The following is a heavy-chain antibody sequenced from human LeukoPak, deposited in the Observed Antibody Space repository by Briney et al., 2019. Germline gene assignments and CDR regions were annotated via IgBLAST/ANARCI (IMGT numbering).Heavy chain of an antibody. CDR2: ISYDGSNK. D-gene: IGHD1-26*01. Sequence: GGSLRLSCAASGFTFSSYGMHWVRQAPGKGLEWVAVISYDGSNKYYADPVKGRFTISRDNSKNTLYLQMNSLRAEDTAVYYCAKGSGGSLVGHWGQGTLVTVSS. CDR3: AKGSGGSLVGH. V-gene: IGHV3-30*18. CDR1: GFTFSSYG. J-gene: IGHJ1*01.